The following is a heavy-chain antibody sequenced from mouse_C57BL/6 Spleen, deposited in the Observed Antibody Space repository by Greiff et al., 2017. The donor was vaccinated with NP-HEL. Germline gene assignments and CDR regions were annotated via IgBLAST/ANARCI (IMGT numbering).Heavy chain of an antibody. CDR2: IWSDGST. V-gene: IGHV2-6-1*01. J-gene: IGHJ1*03. CDR1: GFSLTSYG. D-gene: IGHD1-1*01. Sequence: VKLMESGPGLVAPSQSLSITCTVSGFSLTSYGVHWVRQPPGKGLEWLVVIWSDGSTTYNSALKSRLSISKDNSKSQVFLKMNSLQTDDTAMYYCARHYGSSYWYFDVWGTGTTVTVSS. CDR3: ARHYGSSYWYFDV.